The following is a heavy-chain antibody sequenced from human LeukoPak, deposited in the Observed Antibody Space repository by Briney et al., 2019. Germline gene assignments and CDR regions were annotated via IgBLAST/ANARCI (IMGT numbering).Heavy chain of an antibody. CDR3: ARVDTTLSYKLDY. CDR2: ISYDGNNK. Sequence: GRSLRLSCAASGFTFSSYGMHWVRQAPGKGLEWVASISYDGNNKYYADSVKGRFTISRHNSKNTVYLQMNNLRAEDTAMYYCARVDTTLSYKLDYWGQGTLVTVSS. D-gene: IGHD1-1*01. V-gene: IGHV3-30*03. J-gene: IGHJ4*02. CDR1: GFTFSSYG.